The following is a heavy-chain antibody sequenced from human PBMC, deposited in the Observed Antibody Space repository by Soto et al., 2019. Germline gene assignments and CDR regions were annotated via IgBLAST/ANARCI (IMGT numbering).Heavy chain of an antibody. D-gene: IGHD3-9*01. CDR1: GFLFSDYA. Sequence: LRLSCAASGFLFSDYAMHWVRQTPGRGPEWLALISFNGINTYYADSVKGRFTISRDNSKNTLYLQMSTLRAEDTAVYYCARDVSGFEYFDLWGQGTLVTVSS. V-gene: IGHV3-30-3*01. CDR3: ARDVSGFEYFDL. J-gene: IGHJ4*02. CDR2: ISFNGINT.